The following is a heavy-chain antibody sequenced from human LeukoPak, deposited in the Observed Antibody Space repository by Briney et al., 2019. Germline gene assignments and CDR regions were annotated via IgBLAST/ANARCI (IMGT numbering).Heavy chain of an antibody. Sequence: ASVKVSCKVSGYTLTELSMHWVRQAPGKGLEWMGGFDPEDGETIYAQKFQGRVTMTEDTSTDTAYMELSSLRSEDTAVYYCATVLVTRQKTYYDFWMETDWFDPWGQGTLVTVSS. J-gene: IGHJ5*02. CDR2: FDPEDGET. V-gene: IGHV1-24*01. CDR1: GYTLTELS. D-gene: IGHD3-3*01. CDR3: ATVLVTRQKTYYDFWMETDWFDP.